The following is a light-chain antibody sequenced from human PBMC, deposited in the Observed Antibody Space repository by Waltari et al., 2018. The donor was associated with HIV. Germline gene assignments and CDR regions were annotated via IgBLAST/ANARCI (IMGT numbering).Light chain of an antibody. J-gene: IGKJ1*01. Sequence: DIMMTQSPATLSASPGERATLSCRASQSFSSNVAWYQRRRCQGPKLLIYVASTRASGIPARFSGSGAGPEFSLTISSLQSEDFGMYYGQQYSNWPRTFGQGTKGEI. CDR3: QQYSNWPRT. CDR1: QSFSSN. CDR2: VAS. V-gene: IGKV3-15*01.